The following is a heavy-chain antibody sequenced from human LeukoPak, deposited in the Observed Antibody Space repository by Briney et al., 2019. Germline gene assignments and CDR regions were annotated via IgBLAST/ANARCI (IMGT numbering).Heavy chain of an antibody. V-gene: IGHV4-39*07. CDR2: IYYSGST. Sequence: SETLSLTCTVSGGSISSSSYYWGWIRQPPGKGLEWIRSIYYSGSTYYNPSLKSRVTISVDTSKNQFSLKLSSVTAADTAVYYCARYHYYGSGIDYWGQGTLVTVSS. D-gene: IGHD3-10*01. CDR1: GGSISSSSYY. CDR3: ARYHYYGSGIDY. J-gene: IGHJ4*02.